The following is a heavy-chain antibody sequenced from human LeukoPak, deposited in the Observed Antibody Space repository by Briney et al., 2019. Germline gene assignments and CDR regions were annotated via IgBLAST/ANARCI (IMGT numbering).Heavy chain of an antibody. V-gene: IGHV3-73*01. CDR2: IRSKANSYAT. Sequence: PGGSLRLSCAASGFTFSGSAMHWVSQASGKGLEWVGRIRSKANSYATAYAASVKGRFTISRDNSKNTLYLQMNSLRAEDTAVYYCAKDHESSWTGFDYWGQGTLVTVSS. CDR3: AKDHESSWTGFDY. CDR1: GFTFSGSA. D-gene: IGHD6-13*01. J-gene: IGHJ4*02.